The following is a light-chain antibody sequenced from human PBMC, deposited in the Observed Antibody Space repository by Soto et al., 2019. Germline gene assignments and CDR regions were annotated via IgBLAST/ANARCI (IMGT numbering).Light chain of an antibody. CDR2: GAS. V-gene: IGKV3-20*01. J-gene: IGKJ4*01. CDR3: QEYCSSTLS. CDR1: QSVSSSY. Sequence: EIVLTQSPGTLSLSPGERATLSCRASQSVSSSYLAWYQQKPGQAPRLLIDGASSTATGIPHRFSGSGSGQDFTLPISSLEPDSVPVDYCQEYCSSTLSFGGGTKVEIK.